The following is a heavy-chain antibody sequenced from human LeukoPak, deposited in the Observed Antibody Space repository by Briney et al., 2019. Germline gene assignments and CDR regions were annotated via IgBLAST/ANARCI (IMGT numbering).Heavy chain of an antibody. V-gene: IGHV3-48*04. D-gene: IGHD3-22*01. CDR1: GFTFSSYG. Sequence: GGSLRLSCAASGFTFSSYGMNWVRQAPGKGLEWVSYISSSGSTIYYADSVKGRFTISRDNAKNSLYLQMNSLRAEDTAVYYCARGVTMIVVVHYFDYWGQGTLVTVSS. CDR3: ARGVTMIVVVHYFDY. CDR2: ISSSGSTI. J-gene: IGHJ4*02.